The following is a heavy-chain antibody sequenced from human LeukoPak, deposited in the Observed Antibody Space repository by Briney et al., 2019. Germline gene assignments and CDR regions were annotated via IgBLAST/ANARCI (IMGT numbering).Heavy chain of an antibody. J-gene: IGHJ4*02. CDR3: AKDESDHDGFSSSWYPFDY. CDR1: GFTFSSYA. Sequence: GGSLRLSCAASGFTFSSYAVSWVRQAPGKGLEWVSTISGSGGSTYYADSVKGRFTISRDNSKNTLYLQMNSPRAEDTAVYYCAKDESDHDGFSSSWYPFDYWGRGTLVTVSS. CDR2: ISGSGGST. V-gene: IGHV3-23*01. D-gene: IGHD6-13*01.